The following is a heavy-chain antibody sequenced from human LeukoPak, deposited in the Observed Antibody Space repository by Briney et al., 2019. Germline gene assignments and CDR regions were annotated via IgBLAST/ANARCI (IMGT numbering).Heavy chain of an antibody. V-gene: IGHV3-9*01. D-gene: IGHD6-19*01. CDR3: ARAYKDRSLAGKKEFFQH. CDR2: ISWNSGTI. J-gene: IGHJ1*01. CDR1: GFTFDNYA. Sequence: PGGSQRLSCAASGFTFDNYAMNWVRQVPGKGLEWISLISWNSGTIGYADSAKGRFTISRDNANNFLYLQMNSLRAEDTALYYCARAYKDRSLAGKKEFFQHWGQGTLVTVSS.